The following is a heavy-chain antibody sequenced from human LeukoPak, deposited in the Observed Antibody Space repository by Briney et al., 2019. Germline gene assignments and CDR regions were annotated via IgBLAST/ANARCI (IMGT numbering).Heavy chain of an antibody. V-gene: IGHV5-51*01. CDR2: RNPADSDT. CDR1: GYTFTSYW. J-gene: IGHJ3*01. CDR3: ARHVSSSRVAYDV. D-gene: IGHD2-2*01. Sequence: GESLKISCKGSGYTFTSYWIGWVRQMPGKGLEWMGLRNPADSDTRYSPSFQGQVTISVDKSISTAYLEWSRLRASDTAMYYCARHVSSSRVAYDVWGQGTMVTVSS.